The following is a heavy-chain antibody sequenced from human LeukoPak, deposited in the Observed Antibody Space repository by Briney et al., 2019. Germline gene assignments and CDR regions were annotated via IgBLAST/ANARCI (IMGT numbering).Heavy chain of an antibody. Sequence: SETLSLTCTVSGGSISSYYWSWIRQPPGKGLEWIGYISYSGSTNYNPSLKSRVTISVDTSKNQFSLKLSSVTAADTAVYYCASSSGHYDDSSGSSDYFDYWGQGTQVTVSS. D-gene: IGHD3-22*01. CDR1: GGSISSYY. CDR2: ISYSGST. V-gene: IGHV4-59*08. J-gene: IGHJ4*02. CDR3: ASSSGHYDDSSGSSDYFDY.